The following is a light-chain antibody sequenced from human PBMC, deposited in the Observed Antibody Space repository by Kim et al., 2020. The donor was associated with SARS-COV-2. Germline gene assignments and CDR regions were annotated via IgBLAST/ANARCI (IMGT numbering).Light chain of an antibody. CDR1: SRDNVGNNY. Sequence: SITISCTATSRDNVGNNYVSWYQQHPGKAPKLIIYDNSNRPSGVSDRFSGSKSGNTASLTISGLQAEDEADYYCNSYTSSLTLGVFGGGTQLTVL. J-gene: IGLJ3*02. CDR3: NSYTSSLTLGV. CDR2: DNS. V-gene: IGLV2-14*03.